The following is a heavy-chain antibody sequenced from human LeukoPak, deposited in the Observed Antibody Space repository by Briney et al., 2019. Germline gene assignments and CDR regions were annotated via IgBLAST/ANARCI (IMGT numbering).Heavy chain of an antibody. CDR3: ARAGGYGSGSYCAFDI. D-gene: IGHD3-10*01. CDR1: GGSISSYY. CDR2: IYYSGST. J-gene: IGHJ3*02. Sequence: SETLSLTCTVSGGSISSYYWSWIRQPPGKGLGWIGYIYYSGSTNYNPSLKSRVTISVDTSKNQFSLKLSSVTAADTAVYYCARAGGYGSGSYCAFDIWGQGTMVTVSS. V-gene: IGHV4-59*12.